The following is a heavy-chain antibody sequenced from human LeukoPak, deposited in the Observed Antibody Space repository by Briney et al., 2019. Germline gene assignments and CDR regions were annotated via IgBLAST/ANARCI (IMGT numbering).Heavy chain of an antibody. V-gene: IGHV4-59*07. D-gene: IGHD6-6*01. Sequence: PSDTLSLTCTLSVGSISGYYGNWLRHPPGKGLEWIGYIHYSGRTNYNPSLRSRVTMSVDTSKNQSSLNLSSVTTADTAVYYCAAGAARPGYFYYWGRGTLFTVSS. CDR2: IHYSGRT. J-gene: IGHJ4*02. CDR1: VGSISGYY. CDR3: AAGAARPGYFYY.